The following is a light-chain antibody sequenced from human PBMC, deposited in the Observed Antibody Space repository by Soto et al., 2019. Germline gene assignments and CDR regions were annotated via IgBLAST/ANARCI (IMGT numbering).Light chain of an antibody. V-gene: IGKV1-27*01. CDR2: AAS. J-gene: IGKJ4*01. Sequence: DIQMTQSPSSLSASAGDRVTITCRASQGTSNNLAWYQQKPGKVPKLLIYAASILHSGAPSRFSGSGSGTDFTLTISSLQPEDVATYYCQKYNSALLTCGGGIKVEIK. CDR3: QKYNSALLT. CDR1: QGTSNN.